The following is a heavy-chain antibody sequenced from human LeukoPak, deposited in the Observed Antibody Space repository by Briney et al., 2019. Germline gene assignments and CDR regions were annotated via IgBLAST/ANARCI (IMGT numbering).Heavy chain of an antibody. D-gene: IGHD5-18*01. V-gene: IGHV3-23*01. CDR2: ISGSGGST. CDR3: AKAAGYSYGYYYYYYMDV. J-gene: IGHJ6*03. Sequence: GGSLRLSCAASGFTFTTYWMSWVRQAPGKGLEWVSAISGSGGSTYYADSVKGRFTISRDNSKNTLYLQMNSLRAEDTAVYYCAKAAGYSYGYYYYYYMDVWGKGTTVTISS. CDR1: GFTFTTYW.